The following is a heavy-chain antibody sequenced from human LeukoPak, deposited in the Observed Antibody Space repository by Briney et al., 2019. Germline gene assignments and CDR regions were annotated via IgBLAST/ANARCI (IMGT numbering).Heavy chain of an antibody. V-gene: IGHV3-7*04. Sequence: GGSLSLFCAPSGFTFSNHWKMCPPHAPGKALVWWANIKEDGRDKKSVDSVRGRFTISRDNAKNPLYRQMNSLRADDRAVHYCGREIPGGTTSLDCWGQGTVVT. CDR2: IKEDGRDK. D-gene: IGHD1-1*01. CDR3: GREIPGGTTSLDC. CDR1: GFTFSNHW. J-gene: IGHJ4*02.